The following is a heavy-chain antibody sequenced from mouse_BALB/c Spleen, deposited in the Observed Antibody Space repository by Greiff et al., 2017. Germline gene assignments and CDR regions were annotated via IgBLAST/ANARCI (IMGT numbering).Heavy chain of an antibody. J-gene: IGHJ2*01. V-gene: IGHV1-63*01. D-gene: IGHD1-1*01. CDR3: ARSNYYGSSYFDY. Sequence: VQGVESGAELVRPGTSVKISCKASGYAFTNYWLGWVKQRPGHGLEWIGDIYPGSGNTYYNEKFKGKATLTADKSSSTAYMQLSSLTSEDSAVYFCARSNYYGSSYFDYWGQGTTLTVSS. CDR1: GYAFTNYW. CDR2: IYPGSGNT.